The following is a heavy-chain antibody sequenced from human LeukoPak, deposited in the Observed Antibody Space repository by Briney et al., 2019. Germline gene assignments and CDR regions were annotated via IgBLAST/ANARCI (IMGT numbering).Heavy chain of an antibody. CDR2: INHSGSN. V-gene: IGHV4-34*01. D-gene: IGHD2-2*01. J-gene: IGHJ4*02. CDR3: ARGAWGVVVTAAPQYFDY. Sequence: PSETLSLTCAVYGGSFSGYYWSWIRQPPGKGLEWIGEINHSGSNNYNPSLKSRVTISVDTSKNQFSLKLSSVTAADTAVYYCARGAWGVVVTAAPQYFDYWGQGTLVTVSS. CDR1: GGSFSGYY.